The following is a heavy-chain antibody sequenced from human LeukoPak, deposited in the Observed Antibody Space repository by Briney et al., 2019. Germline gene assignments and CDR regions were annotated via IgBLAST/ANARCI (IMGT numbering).Heavy chain of an antibody. CDR1: GGSISSYY. CDR2: IYYSGST. CDR3: ARVSSSSLEYYFDY. J-gene: IGHJ4*02. Sequence: PSETQSLTCTVSGGSISSYYWSWIRQPPGKGLEWIGYIYYSGSTNYNPSLKSRVTISVDTSKNQFSLKLSSVTAADTAVYYCARVSSSSLEYYFDYWGQGTLVTVSS. D-gene: IGHD6-13*01. V-gene: IGHV4-59*01.